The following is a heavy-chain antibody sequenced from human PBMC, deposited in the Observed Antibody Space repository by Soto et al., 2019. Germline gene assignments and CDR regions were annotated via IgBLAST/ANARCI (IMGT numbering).Heavy chain of an antibody. CDR1: GFTFSNFE. CDR3: ARLGGYRYYYYGMDV. CDR2: INTAGSTI. J-gene: IGHJ6*02. D-gene: IGHD5-12*01. Sequence: PGGSLRLSCAASGFTFSNFEMHWVRQAPGKGLEWVSYINTAGSTIYYADSVKGRFTISRDNAKNSLYLQMNSLRAEDTAVYYCARLGGYRYYYYGMDVWGQGTTVTVSS. V-gene: IGHV3-48*03.